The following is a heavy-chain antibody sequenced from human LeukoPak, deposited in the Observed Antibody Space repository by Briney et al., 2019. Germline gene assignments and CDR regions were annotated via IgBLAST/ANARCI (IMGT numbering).Heavy chain of an antibody. V-gene: IGHV1-69*04. J-gene: IGHJ4*02. CDR2: IIPTLGIA. Sequence: SVKVSCKASGRIFSSYAISWVRQAPGQRLEWMGRIIPTLGIANYAKKFQGRVTITADKSTSTTYMELSSLRSEDTAVYYCARYLEAGTTYYFDYWGQGTLVTVSS. D-gene: IGHD1-7*01. CDR3: ARYLEAGTTYYFDY. CDR1: GRIFSSYA.